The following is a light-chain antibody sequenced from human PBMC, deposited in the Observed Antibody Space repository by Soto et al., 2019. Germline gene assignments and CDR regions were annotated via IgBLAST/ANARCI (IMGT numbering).Light chain of an antibody. J-gene: IGKJ3*01. V-gene: IGKV3-20*01. CDR1: QSVSSSY. CDR3: QQYGSSPGT. CDR2: GAS. Sequence: EIVLTQSPGTLSLSPGERATLSCRASQSVSSSYLAWYQQKPGQAPRLLIYGASSRATGIPDRFSGSGSGTDFTLTISRREPEDFAVYYCQQYGSSPGTFGHGNKVDIK.